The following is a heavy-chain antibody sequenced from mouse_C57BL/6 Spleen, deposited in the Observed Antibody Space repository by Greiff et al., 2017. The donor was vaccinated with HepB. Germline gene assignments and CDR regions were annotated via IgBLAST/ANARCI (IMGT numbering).Heavy chain of an antibody. CDR3: ARSMNSNHWYFDV. D-gene: IGHD2-3*01. J-gene: IGHJ1*03. CDR1: GYAFSSSW. V-gene: IGHV1-82*01. Sequence: QVQLKESGPELVKPGASVKISCKASGYAFSSSWMNWVKQRPGKGLEWIGRIYPGDGDTNYNGKFKGKATLTADKSSSTAYMQLSSLTSEDSAVYFCARSMNSNHWYFDVWGTGTTVTVSS. CDR2: IYPGDGDT.